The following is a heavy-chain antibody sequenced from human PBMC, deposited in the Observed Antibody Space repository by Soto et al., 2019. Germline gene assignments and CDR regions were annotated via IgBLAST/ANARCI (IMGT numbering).Heavy chain of an antibody. D-gene: IGHD4-4*01. CDR1: GFTFTSYA. Sequence: PGGSLRLTCAASGFTFTSYAMNWVRQAPGKGLEWVSAISGSGSSTYYADSVKGRFTISRDNSKSTLYLQMDSLSAEDTAVYYCAKVVWVTSTLQAFDIWGLGTMVTVSS. CDR3: AKVVWVTSTLQAFDI. CDR2: ISGSGSST. J-gene: IGHJ3*02. V-gene: IGHV3-23*01.